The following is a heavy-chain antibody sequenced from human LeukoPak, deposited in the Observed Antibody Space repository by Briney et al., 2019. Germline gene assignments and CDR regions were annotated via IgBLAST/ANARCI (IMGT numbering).Heavy chain of an antibody. Sequence: GGSLRLSCAASGFTFSSYAMHWVRQAPGKGLEWVAVISYDGSNKYYADSVKGRFAISRDNSKNTLYLQMNSLRAEDTAVYYCAREYDQLLTDYWGQGTLVIVSS. CDR3: AREYDQLLTDY. V-gene: IGHV3-30*09. J-gene: IGHJ4*02. D-gene: IGHD2-2*01. CDR1: GFTFSSYA. CDR2: ISYDGSNK.